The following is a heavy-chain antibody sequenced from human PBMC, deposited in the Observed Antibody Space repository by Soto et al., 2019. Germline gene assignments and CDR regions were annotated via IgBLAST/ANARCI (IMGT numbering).Heavy chain of an antibody. CDR2: IYYSGST. Sequence: SETLSLTXTVSGGSISSGGYYWSWIRQHPGKGLEWIGYIYYSGSTYYNPSLKSRVTISVDTSKNQFSLKLSSVTAADTAVYYCARVLLEFHTPSNWFDPWGQGTLVTVSS. J-gene: IGHJ5*02. CDR1: GGSISSGGYY. D-gene: IGHD1-1*01. V-gene: IGHV4-31*02. CDR3: ARVLLEFHTPSNWFDP.